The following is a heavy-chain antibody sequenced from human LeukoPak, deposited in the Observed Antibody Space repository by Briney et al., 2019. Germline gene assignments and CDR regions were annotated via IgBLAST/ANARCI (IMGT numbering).Heavy chain of an antibody. CDR1: GRSISSYY. CDR3: ARSSRGGGYGYYFDY. V-gene: IGHV4-59*01. J-gene: IGHJ4*02. CDR2: IYHSGST. Sequence: SETLSLTGTVSGRSISSYYWSWIRQPPGKGWEWIGHIYHSGSTNYSPSLTSRVTLSVDRSKNQFSLKLSSVTAADTAVYYCARSSRGGGYGYYFDYWGQGTLVTVSS. D-gene: IGHD5-12*01.